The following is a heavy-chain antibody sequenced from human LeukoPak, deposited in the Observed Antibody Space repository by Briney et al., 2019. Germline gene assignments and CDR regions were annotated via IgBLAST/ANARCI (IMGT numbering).Heavy chain of an antibody. V-gene: IGHV4-39*07. CDR2: IYYSGST. Sequence: PSETLSLTCTVSGGSISTSSHYWGRIRQPPGKRLECIGNIYYSGSTYYNPSLKSRVTISVDTSKNQFSLKLSSVTAADTAVYYCARAVSSFDAFDIWGQGTMVTVSS. CDR3: ARAVSSFDAFDI. CDR1: GGSISTSSHY. J-gene: IGHJ3*02. D-gene: IGHD3-3*02.